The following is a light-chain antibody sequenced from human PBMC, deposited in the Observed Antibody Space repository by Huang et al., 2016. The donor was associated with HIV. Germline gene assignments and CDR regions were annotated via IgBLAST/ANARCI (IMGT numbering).Light chain of an antibody. CDR2: ATS. V-gene: IGKV1-NL1*01. Sequence: DIQMTQSPSSLSASVGDRVTITCRASQGIGNSLAWYQQKPEKAPRRLLYATSRVESGGPSRFSGSGSGTHYTLTISTLQPEDIASYYCQQYHGIPWTFGQGTKVEIK. CDR1: QGIGNS. J-gene: IGKJ1*01. CDR3: QQYHGIPWT.